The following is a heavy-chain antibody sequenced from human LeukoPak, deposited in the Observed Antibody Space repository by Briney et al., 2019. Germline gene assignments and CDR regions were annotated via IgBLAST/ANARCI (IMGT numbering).Heavy chain of an antibody. Sequence: ASVKVSCKASGYTFTSYGISWVRQAPGQGLEWMGWISAYNGNTNYAQKLQGRVTMTEDTSTDTAYMELSSLRSEDTAVYYCATDYCSGGSCYLTGAFDIWGQGTMVTVSS. V-gene: IGHV1-18*01. CDR2: ISAYNGNT. D-gene: IGHD2-15*01. CDR1: GYTFTSYG. CDR3: ATDYCSGGSCYLTGAFDI. J-gene: IGHJ3*02.